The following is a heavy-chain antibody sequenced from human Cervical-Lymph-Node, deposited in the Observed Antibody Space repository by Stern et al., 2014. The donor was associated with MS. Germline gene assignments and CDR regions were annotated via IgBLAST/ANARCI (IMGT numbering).Heavy chain of an antibody. CDR3: AKDPPLGVLREGGYKYFDVDV. D-gene: IGHD3-3*01. J-gene: IGHJ6*02. V-gene: IGHV1-69*06. CDR2: IIPTFNTA. CDR1: GGTLSSPA. Sequence: QVPLVESGAEVKKPGSSVKVSCKASGGTLSSPAISWVRQAPGQGLEWMGGIIPTFNTAAYAQKFQGRVTITADKSTNTVYMEVSSLRPEDTAVYYCAKDPPLGVLREGGYKYFDVDVWGQGTPVTVSS.